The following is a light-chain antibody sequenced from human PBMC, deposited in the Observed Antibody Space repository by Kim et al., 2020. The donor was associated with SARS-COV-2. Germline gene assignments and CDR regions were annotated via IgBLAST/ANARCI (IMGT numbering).Light chain of an antibody. CDR2: DAS. J-gene: IGKJ5*01. V-gene: IGKV3-11*01. CDR1: QSVGSS. CDR3: QQRADWPRVT. Sequence: PGDSATLSCRASQSVGSSLTWYQQKPGQAPRLLIYDASNRATGTPARFSASGSGTDFTLTLSSLEPEDFAVYYCQQRADWPRVTFGQGTRLEIK.